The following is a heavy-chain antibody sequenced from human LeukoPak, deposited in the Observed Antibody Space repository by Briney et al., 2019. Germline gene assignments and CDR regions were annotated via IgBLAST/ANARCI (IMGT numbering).Heavy chain of an antibody. J-gene: IGHJ4*02. V-gene: IGHV4-34*01. Sequence: SETLSPTCAVYGGSFSGYYWSWIRQPPGKGLEWIGEINHSGSTNYNPSLKSRVTISVDTSKNQFSLKLSSVTAADTAVYYCARQARDYDSSGYYYFDYWGQGTLVIVSS. CDR3: ARQARDYDSSGYYYFDY. CDR1: GGSFSGYY. D-gene: IGHD3-22*01. CDR2: INHSGST.